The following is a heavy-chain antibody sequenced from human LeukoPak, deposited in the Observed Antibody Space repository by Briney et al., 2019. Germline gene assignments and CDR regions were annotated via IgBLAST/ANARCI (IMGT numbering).Heavy chain of an antibody. Sequence: GGSLRLSCVASGFTFSDSAMHWVRQASGKGLEWVARIRSKAGSYATEYAASVKGRFTTSRDDSKNTAYLQMNSLKTEDTAVYYCTGGTTVTTLDYWGQGTLVTVSS. D-gene: IGHD4-17*01. V-gene: IGHV3-73*01. CDR1: GFTFSDSA. CDR3: TGGTTVTTLDY. CDR2: IRSKAGSYAT. J-gene: IGHJ4*02.